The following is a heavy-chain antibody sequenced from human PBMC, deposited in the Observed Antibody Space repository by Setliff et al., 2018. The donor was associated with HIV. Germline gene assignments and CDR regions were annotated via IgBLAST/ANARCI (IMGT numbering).Heavy chain of an antibody. D-gene: IGHD3-16*01. CDR3: ARLGEF. CDR1: GGSFSAYY. Sequence: PSETLSLTCAVYGGSFSAYYWTWIRQPPGKGLEWIGEISHGGSTSHNPSLKSRVTISLDTSKNQFSLNLTSVTAADTAVYYCARLGEFWSQGSLVTVSS. CDR2: ISHGGST. V-gene: IGHV4-34*01. J-gene: IGHJ4*02.